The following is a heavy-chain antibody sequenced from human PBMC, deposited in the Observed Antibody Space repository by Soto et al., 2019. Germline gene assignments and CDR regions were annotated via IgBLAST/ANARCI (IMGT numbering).Heavy chain of an antibody. D-gene: IGHD2-15*01. CDR2: VTPSGGST. V-gene: IGHV1-46*01. CDR3: AREANCSDGICYSEYFQR. Sequence: QVQLEQSGAEVKKPGASVKASCKASGYIFTAYSMHWVRRAPGQGLQWMVVVTPSGGSTNYAQKFQRRIHLPRDTSRNTFNMDMSSLTSADTAVYYCAREANCSDGICYSEYFQRGGQVTLVTVSS. CDR1: GYIFTAYS. J-gene: IGHJ1*01.